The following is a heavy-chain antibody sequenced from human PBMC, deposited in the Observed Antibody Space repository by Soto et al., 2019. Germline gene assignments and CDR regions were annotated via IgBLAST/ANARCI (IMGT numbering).Heavy chain of an antibody. CDR3: AREGLVVVTATRNWFDP. Sequence: SVKVSCKASGGTFSSYTISWVRQAPGQGLEWMGRIIPILGIANYAQKFQGRVTITADKSTSTAYMELSSLRSEDTAVYYCAREGLVVVTATRNWFDPWGQGTLVTVSS. CDR2: IIPILGIA. CDR1: GGTFSSYT. D-gene: IGHD2-21*02. V-gene: IGHV1-69*04. J-gene: IGHJ5*02.